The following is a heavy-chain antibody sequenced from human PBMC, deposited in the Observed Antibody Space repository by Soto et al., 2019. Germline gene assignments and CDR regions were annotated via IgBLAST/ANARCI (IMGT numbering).Heavy chain of an antibody. J-gene: IGHJ5*02. Sequence: HHGGSLRLSCAASKFPFNNYAMSWVRPAPGKGLEWVSAISYGGGTTYYADSVKGRFTISRDKSKNTVFLQMNSLRADDPAVYHCAKDPNGDYVAPFAPWGQGTLATVSS. V-gene: IGHV3-23*01. CDR2: ISYGGGTT. CDR3: AKDPNGDYVAPFAP. CDR1: KFPFNNYA. D-gene: IGHD4-17*01.